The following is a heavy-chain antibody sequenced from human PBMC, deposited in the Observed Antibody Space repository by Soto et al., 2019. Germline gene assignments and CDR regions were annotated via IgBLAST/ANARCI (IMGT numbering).Heavy chain of an antibody. CDR3: AARHFWSGPWTHTRLDY. CDR1: AESINISHW. V-gene: IGHV4-4*02. CDR2: ISHSGST. D-gene: IGHD3-3*02. J-gene: IGHJ4*02. Sequence: PSETLSLTCAVSAESINISHWWKWVRQPPGKGLEWIGQISHSGSTNYNPSLTSRVTISVDKSKNHFSLKLTSVTAADTAVYYCAARHFWSGPWTHTRLDYWGQGTLVTVSS.